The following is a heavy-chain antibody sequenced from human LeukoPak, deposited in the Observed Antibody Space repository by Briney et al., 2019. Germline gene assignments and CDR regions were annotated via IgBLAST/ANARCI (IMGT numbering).Heavy chain of an antibody. CDR2: VSSSSSTM. CDR1: GFTFSTYP. V-gene: IGHV3-48*01. Sequence: GGSLRLSCAASGFTFSTYPMNWVRQAPGKGLEWVSYVSSSSSTMYYADSVKGRFAISRDNAKNSLYLQMNSLRAEDTAVYYCARASCSSASCYPTYYYYMDVWGKGTTVTVSS. D-gene: IGHD2-2*01. CDR3: ARASCSSASCYPTYYYYMDV. J-gene: IGHJ6*03.